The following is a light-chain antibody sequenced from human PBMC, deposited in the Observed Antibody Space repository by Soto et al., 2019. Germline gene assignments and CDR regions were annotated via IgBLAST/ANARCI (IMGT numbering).Light chain of an antibody. J-gene: IGLJ1*01. CDR2: EVS. CDR1: SSDVGGYNY. Sequence: QSALTQPASVSGSPGQSVTISCTGTSSDVGGYNYVSWYQQHPGKAPKLMIYEVSNRPSGVSNHFSGSKSGNTASLTISGLQAEDEADYYYSSYTSSSTLYYVFGTGTKLTVL. V-gene: IGLV2-14*01. CDR3: SSYTSSSTLYYV.